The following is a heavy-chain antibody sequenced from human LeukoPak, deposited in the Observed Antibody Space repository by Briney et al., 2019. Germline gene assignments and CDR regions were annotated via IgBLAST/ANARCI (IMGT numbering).Heavy chain of an antibody. CDR2: IYTSGST. CDR1: GGSISSGSYY. Sequence: SQTLSLTCTVSGGSISSGSYYWSWIRQPAGKGLEWIGRIYTSGSTNYNPSLKSRVTVSVDTSKNQFSLKLSSVTAADTAVYYCARDLSVVPAATSDAFDIWGQGTMVTVSS. D-gene: IGHD2-2*01. CDR3: ARDLSVVPAATSDAFDI. V-gene: IGHV4-61*02. J-gene: IGHJ3*02.